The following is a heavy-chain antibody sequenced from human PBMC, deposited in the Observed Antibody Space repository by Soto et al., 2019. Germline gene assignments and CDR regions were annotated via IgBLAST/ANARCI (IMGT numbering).Heavy chain of an antibody. D-gene: IGHD1-7*01. CDR3: ARDRDWNYAGNFDY. CDR1: GFTLSTYW. V-gene: IGHV3-7*03. J-gene: IGHJ4*02. Sequence: VGSLRLSCAASGFTLSTYWMTWVRQAPGKGLEWVANIKQDGSEKYYVDSVKGRFTISRDNAKNSLNLQMNSLRVEDTAVYYCARDRDWNYAGNFDYWGQGTLVTVSS. CDR2: IKQDGSEK.